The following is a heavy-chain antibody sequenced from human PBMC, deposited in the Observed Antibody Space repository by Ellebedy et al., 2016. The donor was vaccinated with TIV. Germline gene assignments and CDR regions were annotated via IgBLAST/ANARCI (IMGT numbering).Heavy chain of an antibody. CDR2: IYHSGST. Sequence: GSLRLXXAVSGGSISSSNWWSWVRQPPGKGLEWIGEIYHSGSTNYNPSLKSRVTISVDKSKNQFSLKLSSVTAADTAVYYCAGYSGYDYPNYYFDYWGQGTLVTASS. D-gene: IGHD5-12*01. CDR1: GGSISSSNW. CDR3: AGYSGYDYPNYYFDY. V-gene: IGHV4-4*02. J-gene: IGHJ4*02.